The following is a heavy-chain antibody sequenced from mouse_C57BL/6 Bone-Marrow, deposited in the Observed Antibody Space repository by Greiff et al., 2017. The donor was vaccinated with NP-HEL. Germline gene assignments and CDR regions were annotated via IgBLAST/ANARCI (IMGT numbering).Heavy chain of an antibody. CDR3: ARRGYDYSYAMDY. J-gene: IGHJ4*01. CDR2: INPYNGDT. V-gene: IGHV1-37*01. Sequence: VQLQQSGPELVKPGASVKISCKASGYSFTGYFMHWVKQSHGKSLEWIGRINPYNGDTFYNQKFKGKATLTVDTSSSTAHMELLSLTSEDSAVYYYARRGYDYSYAMDYWGQGTSVTVS. CDR1: GYSFTGYF. D-gene: IGHD2-4*01.